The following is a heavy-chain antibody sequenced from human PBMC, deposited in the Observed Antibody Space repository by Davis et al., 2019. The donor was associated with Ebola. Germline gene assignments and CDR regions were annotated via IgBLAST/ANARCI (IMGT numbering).Heavy chain of an antibody. CDR1: GASLGGYY. CDR2: INHSGST. J-gene: IGHJ4*02. Sequence: SETMSPTCHLHGASLGGYYWSWISTPPGKGREWIGEINHSGSTNYNPSLKSRVTISVASSKNQFSLKLSSLTAADTAVYYCARAVRFLEWLSAKYYFDYWGQGTLVTVSS. CDR3: ARAVRFLEWLSAKYYFDY. D-gene: IGHD3-3*01. V-gene: IGHV4-34*01.